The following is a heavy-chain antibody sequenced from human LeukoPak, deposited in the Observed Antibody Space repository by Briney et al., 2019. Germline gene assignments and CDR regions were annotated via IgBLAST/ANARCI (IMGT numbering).Heavy chain of an antibody. CDR1: GFTFSNSW. D-gene: IGHD3-10*01. J-gene: IGHJ3*02. CDR2: INQDGGEI. Sequence: GGSLRLSCAASGFTFSNSWMTWVRQAPGKGLEWVASINQDGGEIHYVDSVKGRFTISRDNAKNSLYLQMNSLRAEDTALYYCAKDARGVVDAFDIWGQGTMVTVSS. V-gene: IGHV3-7*03. CDR3: AKDARGVVDAFDI.